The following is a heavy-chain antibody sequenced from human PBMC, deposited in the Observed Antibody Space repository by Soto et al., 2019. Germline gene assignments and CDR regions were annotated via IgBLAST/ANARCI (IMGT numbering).Heavy chain of an antibody. CDR2: IYYSGST. D-gene: IGHD5-12*01. V-gene: IGHV4-30-4*01. CDR1: GGSISSGDYY. Sequence: ILSLTCTVSGGSISSGDYYWSWIRQPPGKGLEWIGYIYYSGSTYYNPSLKSRVTISVDTSKNQFSLKLSSVTAADTAVYYCAREVSGGYDYSGGLDYWGQGTLVTVSS. J-gene: IGHJ4*02. CDR3: AREVSGGYDYSGGLDY.